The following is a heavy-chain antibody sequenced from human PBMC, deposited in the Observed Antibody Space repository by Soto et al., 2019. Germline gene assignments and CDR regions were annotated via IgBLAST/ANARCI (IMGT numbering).Heavy chain of an antibody. V-gene: IGHV3-23*01. D-gene: IGHD3-22*01. CDR1: GFTFSSYA. Sequence: GGSLRLSCAASGFTFSSYAMSWVRQAPGKGLEWVSAISGSGGSTYYADSVKGRFTISRDNSKNTLYLQMNSLRAEDTAVYYCAKALSSYYYDSSGYYQIGYWGQGTLVTVSS. CDR3: AKALSSYYYDSSGYYQIGY. CDR2: ISGSGGST. J-gene: IGHJ4*02.